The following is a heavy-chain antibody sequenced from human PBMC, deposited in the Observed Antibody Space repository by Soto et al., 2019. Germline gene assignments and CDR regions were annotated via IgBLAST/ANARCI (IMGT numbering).Heavy chain of an antibody. V-gene: IGHV4-39*01. Sequence: SETLSLTCTVSGGSISSSSYYWGWIRQPPGKVLEWIGSIYYSGSTYYNPSLKSRVTISVDTSKNQFSLKLSSVTAADTAVYYCARLPSSSWYFTGNWFDPWGQGTLVTVS. CDR1: GGSISSSSYY. CDR3: ARLPSSSWYFTGNWFDP. J-gene: IGHJ5*02. CDR2: IYYSGST. D-gene: IGHD6-13*01.